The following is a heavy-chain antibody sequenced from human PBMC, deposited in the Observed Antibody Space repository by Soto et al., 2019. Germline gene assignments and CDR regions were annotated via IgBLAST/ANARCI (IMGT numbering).Heavy chain of an antibody. J-gene: IGHJ6*02. Sequence: LETLSLTCTVVCGSISNLYWSRIRQPPGKGLEWIGYIYYSGSTNYNPSLKSRVTISVDTSKNQFSLKLSSVTAADTAVYYCARHSSSWSHYYYYGMDVWGQGTTVTVSS. V-gene: IGHV4-59*08. D-gene: IGHD6-13*01. CDR1: CGSISNLY. CDR2: IYYSGST. CDR3: ARHSSSWSHYYYYGMDV.